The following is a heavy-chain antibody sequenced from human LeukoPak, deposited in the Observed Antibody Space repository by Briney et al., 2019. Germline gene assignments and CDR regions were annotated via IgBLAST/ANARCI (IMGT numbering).Heavy chain of an antibody. CDR1: GFTFKRSA. CDR3: AKGTGGSCYTSSDY. D-gene: IGHD2-15*01. V-gene: IGHV3-23*01. Sequence: GGSLRLSCAASGFTFKRSAMSWVRQAPGKGLEWVSVISDSGGNTNYADSVKGRFTISRDNSENTLYLQMNSLRAEDTAVYYCAKGTGGSCYTSSDYWGQGTLVTVSS. J-gene: IGHJ4*02. CDR2: ISDSGGNT.